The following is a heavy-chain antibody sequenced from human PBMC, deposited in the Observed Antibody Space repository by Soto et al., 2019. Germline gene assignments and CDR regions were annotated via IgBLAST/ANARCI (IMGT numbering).Heavy chain of an antibody. Sequence: EVQLLECGGDLIQPGGSLRLCCAASGFTFHIYAMTWVRQAPGKGLEWVSAISRYGDITYYADSVEGRFTISRDNSKNTLYLQMNSLTAEDTAVYYCAKDRYLDHDSRGYLFDNWGQGTLVTVSS. D-gene: IGHD3-22*01. CDR3: AKDRYLDHDSRGYLFDN. CDR1: GFTFHIYA. V-gene: IGHV3-23*01. CDR2: ISRYGDIT. J-gene: IGHJ4*02.